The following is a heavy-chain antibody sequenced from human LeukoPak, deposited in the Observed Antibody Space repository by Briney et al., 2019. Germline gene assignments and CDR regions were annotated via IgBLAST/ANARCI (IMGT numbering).Heavy chain of an antibody. CDR1: GFTFSIYT. V-gene: IGHV3-21*01. D-gene: IGHD7-27*01. Sequence: GGSLRLSCAASGFTFSIYTMNWVRQSPGKGLEWVSSISSSSSYIYYADSVKGRFTISRDNAKNSLYLQMNSLRAEDTAVYYCARKTGEVYWFDPWGQGTLVTVSS. CDR3: ARKTGEVYWFDP. J-gene: IGHJ5*02. CDR2: ISSSSSYI.